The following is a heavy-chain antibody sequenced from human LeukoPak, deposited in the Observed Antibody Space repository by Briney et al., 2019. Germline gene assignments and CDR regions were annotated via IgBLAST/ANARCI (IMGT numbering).Heavy chain of an antibody. CDR3: ARAWPPVVALTNYYGMDV. CDR1: GFTFSSYG. Sequence: GGSLRLSCAASGFTFSSYGMHWVRQAPGKGLEWVAVIWYDGSNKYYADSVKGRFTISGDNSKNTLYLQMNSLRAEDTAVYYCARAWPPVVALTNYYGMDVWGQGTTVTVSS. CDR2: IWYDGSNK. J-gene: IGHJ6*02. V-gene: IGHV3-33*01. D-gene: IGHD2-15*01.